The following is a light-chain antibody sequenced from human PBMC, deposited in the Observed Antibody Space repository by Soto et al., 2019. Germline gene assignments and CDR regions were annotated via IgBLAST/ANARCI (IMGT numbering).Light chain of an antibody. CDR1: SSNIGSNY. CDR2: RNN. Sequence: QSVLTQPPSASGTPGQRVTISCSGSSSNIGSNYVYWYQQLPGTAPKLLIYRNNQRPSGVPDRFSGSKSGASASLAISGRRSEDEVDYYCGAWDDSLSGVVFGGGTKVTVL. CDR3: GAWDDSLSGVV. J-gene: IGLJ2*01. V-gene: IGLV1-47*01.